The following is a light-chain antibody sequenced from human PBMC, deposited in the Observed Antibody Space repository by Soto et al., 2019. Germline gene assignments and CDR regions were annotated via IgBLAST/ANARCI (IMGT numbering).Light chain of an antibody. CDR3: AACDDSLYV. CDR1: SSNIESNT. CDR2: SNT. V-gene: IGLV1-44*01. Sequence: QSVLTQPPSASGTPGQRVTISCSGSSSNIESNTVTWYQQLPGTAPKLLIYSNTQRPLGVPARFSGSKSGTSAALVISGLQYEDEDDYFCAACDDSLYVFGAGTKVTVL. J-gene: IGLJ1*01.